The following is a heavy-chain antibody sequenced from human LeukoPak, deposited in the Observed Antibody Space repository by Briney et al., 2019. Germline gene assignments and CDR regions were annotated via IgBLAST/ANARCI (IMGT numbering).Heavy chain of an antibody. V-gene: IGHV3-23*01. CDR3: AKDRWGGVAAAPDY. Sequence: GGSLRLSCAASGFTFSSYAMSWVRQAPGKGLEWVSAISGSGGSTYYADSVKGRFTISRDNSKNQLYLQMNSLRAEDTAVYYCAKDRWGGVAAAPDYWGQGTLVTVSS. D-gene: IGHD6-25*01. J-gene: IGHJ4*02. CDR2: ISGSGGST. CDR1: GFTFSSYA.